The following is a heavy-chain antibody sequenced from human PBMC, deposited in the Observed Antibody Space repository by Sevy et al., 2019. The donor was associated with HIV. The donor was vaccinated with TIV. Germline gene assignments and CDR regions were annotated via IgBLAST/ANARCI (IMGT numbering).Heavy chain of an antibody. V-gene: IGHV3-30-3*01. J-gene: IGHJ4*01. CDR1: GFAFSSHA. CDR2: ISYEGSET. D-gene: IGHD1-26*01. Sequence: GGSLRLSCAASGFAFSSHAMRWVRQAPGKGLEWVAVISYEGSETFYAASVEGRLTISRDNSKNILSLQINSLRPEDTAVYYCARDGGYSIKWYPLYWGHGTLVTVSS. CDR3: ARDGGYSIKWYPLY.